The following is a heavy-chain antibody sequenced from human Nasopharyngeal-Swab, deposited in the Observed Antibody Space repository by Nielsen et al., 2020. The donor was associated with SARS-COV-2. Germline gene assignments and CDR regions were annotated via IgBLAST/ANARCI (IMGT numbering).Heavy chain of an antibody. CDR1: GYTLTALS. Sequence: ASVKVSCKVSGYTLTALSMHWVRQAPGKGLEWMGGFDPEDGETIYAQKFQGRVTMTEDTSTDTAYMELSSLRSEDTAVYYCRVVPAAMWYYYYGMDVWGQGTTVTVSS. D-gene: IGHD2-2*01. CDR2: FDPEDGET. J-gene: IGHJ6*02. V-gene: IGHV1-24*01. CDR3: RVVPAAMWYYYYGMDV.